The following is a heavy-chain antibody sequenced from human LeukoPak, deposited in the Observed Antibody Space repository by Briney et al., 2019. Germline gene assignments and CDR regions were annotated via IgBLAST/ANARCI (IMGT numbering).Heavy chain of an antibody. D-gene: IGHD6-19*01. CDR1: GGSISNVNYY. CDR3: ARHRGGYSSGWYGGSEFDY. J-gene: IGHJ4*02. CDR2: VYYSGNT. Sequence: PSETLSLTCTVSGGSISNVNYYWGWIRQPPGKGLEWMGSVYYSGNTNYNPSLKRRVTISVDTSKNQFSLKLSSVTAADTTVYYCARHRGGYSSGWYGGSEFDYWGQGTLVTVSS. V-gene: IGHV4-39*01.